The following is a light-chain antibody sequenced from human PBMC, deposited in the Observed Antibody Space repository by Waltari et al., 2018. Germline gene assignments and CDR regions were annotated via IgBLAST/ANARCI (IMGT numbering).Light chain of an antibody. CDR2: DAS. CDR3: QQRSNWTPHT. V-gene: IGKV3-11*01. CDR1: QSVGTY. J-gene: IGKJ2*01. Sequence: EIVLTQSPATLSFSPGQTPTLSCRASQSVGTYLAWYQQKPGQAPRLLIYDASNRAAGIPARFRGSGSGTDFTLTISSLEAEDFVVYYCQQRSNWTPHTFGQGARLEIK.